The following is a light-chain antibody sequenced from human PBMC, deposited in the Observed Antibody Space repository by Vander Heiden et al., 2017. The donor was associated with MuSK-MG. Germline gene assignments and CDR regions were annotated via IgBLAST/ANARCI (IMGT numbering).Light chain of an antibody. CDR3: AAWDDSLNGRG. V-gene: IGLV1-44*01. CDR2: SNN. J-gene: IGLJ2*01. Sequence: QSVLTQPPSASGTPGQRVTISCSGSSFNIGSNIVSWYQQLPGTAPKLLIYSNNQRPSGVPDRFSGSTSGTSASLAISGLQSEDEADYYCAAWDDSLNGRGFGEGTKLTVL. CDR1: SFNIGSNI.